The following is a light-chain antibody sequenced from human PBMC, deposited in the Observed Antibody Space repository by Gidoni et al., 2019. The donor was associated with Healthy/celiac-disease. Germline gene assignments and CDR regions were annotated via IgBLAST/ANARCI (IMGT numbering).Light chain of an antibody. CDR2: DVS. CDR3: SSYTSSSTRV. J-gene: IGLJ2*01. Sequence: SALTQPASVSGSPGQSITISCTGTSSDVGGYNYVSWYQQHPGKAPKLMIYDVSNRPSGVSNRFSGSKSGNTASLTISRLQAEDEADYDCSSYTSSSTRVFGGGTKLTVL. V-gene: IGLV2-14*01. CDR1: SSDVGGYNY.